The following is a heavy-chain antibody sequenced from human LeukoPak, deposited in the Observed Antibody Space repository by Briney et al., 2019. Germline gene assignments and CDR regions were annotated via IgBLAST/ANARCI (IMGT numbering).Heavy chain of an antibody. CDR3: ARGPPRGKYYYMDV. D-gene: IGHD1-1*01. Sequence: PGGSLRLSCAASGFTFSSFDMHWVRQPTGQGLEWVSTIGTASDTYYPGSVEGRFTLSRDNAKNSLYLQMNSLTVGDTAVNYCARGPPRGKYYYMDVWGKGTTVTVSS. V-gene: IGHV3-13*01. J-gene: IGHJ6*03. CDR1: GFTFSSFD. CDR2: IGTASDT.